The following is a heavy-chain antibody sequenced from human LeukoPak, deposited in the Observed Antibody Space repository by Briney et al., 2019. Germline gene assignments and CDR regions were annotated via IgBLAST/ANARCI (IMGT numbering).Heavy chain of an antibody. D-gene: IGHD2-15*01. J-gene: IGHJ4*02. Sequence: GGSLRLSCAASGFTFSSYWMSCVRQAPGKGLEWVANIKQDGSEQYYVDSVKGRFTISRDNAKNSLYLQMNSLRAEDTAVYYCARDQSSFSWSPSDNWGQGTLVTVSS. CDR1: GFTFSSYW. CDR3: ARDQSSFSWSPSDN. CDR2: IKQDGSEQ. V-gene: IGHV3-7*04.